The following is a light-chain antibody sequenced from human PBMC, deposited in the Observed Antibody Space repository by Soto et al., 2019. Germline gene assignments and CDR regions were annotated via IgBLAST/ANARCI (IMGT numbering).Light chain of an antibody. Sequence: QSALTQPPSASGSPGQSVTISCTGTSSDVGGYNYVSWYQQHPGKVPKLMVYEVNKRPSGVPDRFSGSKSGNTAPLTVSGLQAEEGGYFSCTPYAGGKNLFGTGTK. CDR1: SSDVGGYNY. V-gene: IGLV2-8*01. CDR2: EVN. J-gene: IGLJ1*01. CDR3: TPYAGGKNL.